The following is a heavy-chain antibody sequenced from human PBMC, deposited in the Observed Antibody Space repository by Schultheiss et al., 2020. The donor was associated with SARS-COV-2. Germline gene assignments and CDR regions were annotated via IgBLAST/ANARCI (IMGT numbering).Heavy chain of an antibody. CDR3: ASGSGWELLH. V-gene: IGHV4-61*08. J-gene: IGHJ4*02. CDR1: GGSISSGGYY. Sequence: SETLSLTCTVSGGSISSGGYYWSWIRQPPGKGLEWIGEINHSGSTNYNPSLKSRVTISVDTSKNQFSLKLSSVTAADTAVYYCASGSGWELLHWGQGTLVTVSS. CDR2: INHSGST. D-gene: IGHD1-26*01.